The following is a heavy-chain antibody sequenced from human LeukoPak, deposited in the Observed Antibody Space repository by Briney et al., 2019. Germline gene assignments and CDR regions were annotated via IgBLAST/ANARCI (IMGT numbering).Heavy chain of an antibody. V-gene: IGHV3-23*01. CDR1: GFTFSSYA. Sequence: GGSLRLSCAASGFTFSSYAMSWVRQAPGQGLEWVSGISGSGFTTYYADSVKGRFTISRGNSKNTLYVQMNSLRAEDTAVYYCAKSSNHYRPFDDWGQRTLVTVSS. J-gene: IGHJ4*02. CDR3: AKSSNHYRPFDD. CDR2: ISGSGFTT. D-gene: IGHD3-16*02.